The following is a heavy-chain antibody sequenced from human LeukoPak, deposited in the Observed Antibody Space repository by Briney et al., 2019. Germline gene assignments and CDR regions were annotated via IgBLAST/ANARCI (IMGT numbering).Heavy chain of an antibody. V-gene: IGHV4-59*08. D-gene: IGHD2-15*01. J-gene: IGHJ4*02. CDR2: IYYSGST. CDR3: ARHSETCSGGSCFLDYFDY. Sequence: SETLSLTCTVSGGSISNYYWSWIRQPPGKGLEWIGYIYYSGSTNANPSLKSRLTISVDPPTNHFSLRLSSVTAADTAVYYCARHSETCSGGSCFLDYFDYWGQGTLVTVSS. CDR1: GGSISNYY.